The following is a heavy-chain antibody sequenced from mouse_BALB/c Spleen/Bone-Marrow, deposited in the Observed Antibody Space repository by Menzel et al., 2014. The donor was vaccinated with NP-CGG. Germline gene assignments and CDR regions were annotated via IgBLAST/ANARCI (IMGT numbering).Heavy chain of an antibody. V-gene: IGHV5-17*02. D-gene: IGHD3-3*01. J-gene: IGHJ4*01. CDR1: GFTFSSFG. Sequence: DVMLVESGGGLVQPGGSRKLSCAASGFTFSSFGMHWVRQAPEKGLEWVAYISSGSSTIYYADTVKGRFTISRDNPKNTLFLQMTSLRSEDTAMYYCARAGMDYWGQGTPVTVSS. CDR2: ISSGSSTI. CDR3: ARAGMDY.